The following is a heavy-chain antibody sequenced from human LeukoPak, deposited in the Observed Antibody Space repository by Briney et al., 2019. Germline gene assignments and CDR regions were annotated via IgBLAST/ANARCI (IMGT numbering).Heavy chain of an antibody. Sequence: SVKVSCKASGGTFSSYAISWVRQAPGQGLEWMGGIIPIFGTANYAQKFQGRVTITADESTSTAYMELSSLRSEDTAVYYCARDSSYYYDSSGYYLYLYYYYYGMDVWGRGTTVTVSS. CDR2: IIPIFGTA. J-gene: IGHJ6*02. V-gene: IGHV1-69*13. CDR1: GGTFSSYA. CDR3: ARDSSYYYDSSGYYLYLYYYYYGMDV. D-gene: IGHD3-22*01.